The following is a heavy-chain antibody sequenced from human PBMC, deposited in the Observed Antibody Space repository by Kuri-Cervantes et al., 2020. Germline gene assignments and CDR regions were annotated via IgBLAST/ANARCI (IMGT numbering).Heavy chain of an antibody. CDR1: GFSFDDYG. V-gene: IGHV3-9*01. D-gene: IGHD2/OR15-2a*01. J-gene: IGHJ6*02. Sequence: GGSLRLSCAASGFSFDDYGMHWVRQAPGKGLEWVSGISWNSGSIGYADSVKGRFTISRDNAKNSLYLHMNSLRAEDTALYYCAKGLSTTPYYYYYGMDVWGQGTTVTVSS. CDR2: ISWNSGSI. CDR3: AKGLSTTPYYYYYGMDV.